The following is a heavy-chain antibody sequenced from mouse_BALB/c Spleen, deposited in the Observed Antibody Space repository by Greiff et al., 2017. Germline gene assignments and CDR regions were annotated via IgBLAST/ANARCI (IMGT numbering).Heavy chain of an antibody. D-gene: IGHD1-1*01. CDR1: GDSITSGY. V-gene: IGHV3-8*02. CDR2: ISYSGST. J-gene: IGHJ1*01. Sequence: EVNLVESGPSLVKPSQTLSLTCSVTGDSITSGYWNWSRKFPGNKLEYMGYISYSGSTYYNPSLKSRISITRDTSKSQYYLQLNSVTTEDTATYYCARSSITTVVAGWYYGVWGAGTTVTVSS. CDR3: ARSSITTVVAGWYYGV.